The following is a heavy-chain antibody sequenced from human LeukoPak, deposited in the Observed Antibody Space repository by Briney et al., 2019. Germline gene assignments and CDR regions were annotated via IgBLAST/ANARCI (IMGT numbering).Heavy chain of an antibody. CDR2: TSWNSGSI. Sequence: GGSLRLSCAASGFTFDDYAMHWVRQAPGKGLEWVSGTSWNSGSIGYADSVKGRFTISRDNAKNSLYLQMNSLRAEDTALYYCAKDAIAAAGNVYWGQGTLVTASS. J-gene: IGHJ4*02. V-gene: IGHV3-9*01. CDR1: GFTFDDYA. CDR3: AKDAIAAAGNVY. D-gene: IGHD6-13*01.